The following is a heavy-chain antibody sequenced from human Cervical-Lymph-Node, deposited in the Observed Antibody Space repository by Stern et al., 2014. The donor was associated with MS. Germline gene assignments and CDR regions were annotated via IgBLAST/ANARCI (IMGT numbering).Heavy chain of an antibody. D-gene: IGHD5-24*01. CDR2: ITWNSGKT. Sequence: EVQLVESGGGLVQPGRSLRLSCAASGFTFGDYSMPWVRQVPGKGLEWVSGITWNSGKTGYADSVQGRFTISRDNAENSLYLQMNSLRTEDTALYYCAKGRWLQRPVLDFMDVWGQGTTVTVSS. CDR1: GFTFGDYS. V-gene: IGHV3-9*01. CDR3: AKGRWLQRPVLDFMDV. J-gene: IGHJ6*02.